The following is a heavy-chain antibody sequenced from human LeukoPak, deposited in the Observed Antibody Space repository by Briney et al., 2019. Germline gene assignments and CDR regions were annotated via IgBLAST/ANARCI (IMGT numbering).Heavy chain of an antibody. V-gene: IGHV1-69*13. CDR3: ARVRGGSDDAFDI. CDR2: IIPIFGTA. Sequence: SVKVSCKASGGTFSSYAISWVRQAPGQGLEWMGGIIPIFGTANYAQKFQGRVTITADASTSTAYMELSSLRSEDTAVYYCARVRGGSDDAFDIWGQGTMVTVSS. J-gene: IGHJ3*02. D-gene: IGHD2-15*01. CDR1: GGTFSSYA.